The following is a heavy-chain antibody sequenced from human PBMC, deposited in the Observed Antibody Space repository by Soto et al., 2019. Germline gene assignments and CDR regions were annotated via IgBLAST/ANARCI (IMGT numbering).Heavy chain of an antibody. CDR2: IYYSGST. CDR3: ARGSAVAGTSNFRYYYYYMDV. J-gene: IGHJ6*03. V-gene: IGHV4-59*08. D-gene: IGHD6-19*01. CDR1: GGSISSYY. Sequence: SETLSLTCTVSGGSISSYYWSWIRQPPGKGLEWIGYIYYSGSTNYNPSLKSRVTISVDTSKNQFSLKLRSVTAADTAVYYCARGSAVAGTSNFRYYYYYMDVWGKGTTVTVSS.